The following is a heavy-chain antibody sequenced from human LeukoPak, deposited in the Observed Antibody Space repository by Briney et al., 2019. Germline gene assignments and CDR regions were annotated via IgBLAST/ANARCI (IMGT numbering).Heavy chain of an antibody. V-gene: IGHV1-69*06. Sequence: SVNVSCKASGGTFSSYAISWVRQAPGQGLEWMGGIIPIFGTANYAQKFQGRVTITADKSTSTAYMELSSLRSEDTAVYYCARTWYSSSWYQGYMDVWGKGTTVTVSS. J-gene: IGHJ6*03. D-gene: IGHD6-13*01. CDR2: IIPIFGTA. CDR1: GGTFSSYA. CDR3: ARTWYSSSWYQGYMDV.